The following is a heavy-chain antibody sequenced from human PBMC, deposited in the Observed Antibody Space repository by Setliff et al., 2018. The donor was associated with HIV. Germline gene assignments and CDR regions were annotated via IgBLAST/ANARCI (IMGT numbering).Heavy chain of an antibody. D-gene: IGHD3-16*01. CDR2: VYFTGHT. V-gene: IGHV4-4*09. CDR3: ARSPEWGGGGIDY. J-gene: IGHJ4*02. Sequence: SETLSLTCTLSGGSFGRYYWSWIWQSAGKGLEWLGYVYFTGHTNYNPSLQSRVTISVDTSKNQFSLRLNSLTAADTAVYYCARSPEWGGGGIDYWGQGALVTVSS. CDR1: GGSFGRYY.